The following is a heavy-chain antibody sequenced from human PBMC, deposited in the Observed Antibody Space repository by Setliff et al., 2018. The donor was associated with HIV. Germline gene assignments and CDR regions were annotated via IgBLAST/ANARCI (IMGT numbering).Heavy chain of an antibody. CDR2: ITDSGGS. J-gene: IGHJ1*01. Sequence: SETLSLTCAVYGGSFSGYYWTWIRQSPGKGLEWIGEITDSGGSKYNLSLESRATISVDTSKNQFSLNLTSVTVADTGIYYCACPYSGSYSGSQYWGQGTLVTVSS. CDR1: GGSFSGYY. D-gene: IGHD1-26*01. CDR3: ACPYSGSYSGSQY. V-gene: IGHV4-34*01.